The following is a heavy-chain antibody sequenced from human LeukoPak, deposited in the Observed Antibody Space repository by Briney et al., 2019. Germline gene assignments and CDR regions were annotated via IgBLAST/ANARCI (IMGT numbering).Heavy chain of an antibody. CDR1: GFTFSSYA. J-gene: IGHJ4*02. CDR2: ISYDGSNK. D-gene: IGHD3-16*01. Sequence: GGSLRLSCAASGFTFSSYAIHWVRQAPGKGLDWVAVISYDGSNKNYADSVKGRFTISRDNSKNTLYLQMNSLRAEDTAVYYCAKEEHYYDYVWGSSDYWGQGTLVTVSS. CDR3: AKEEHYYDYVWGSSDY. V-gene: IGHV3-30*04.